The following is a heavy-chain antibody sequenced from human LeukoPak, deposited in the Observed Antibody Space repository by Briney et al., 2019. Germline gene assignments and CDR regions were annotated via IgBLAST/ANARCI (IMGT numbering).Heavy chain of an antibody. Sequence: GGSLRLSCAASGFTFSSYSMNWVRQAPGKGLEWVSYISSSSSTIYYADSVKGRFTISRDNAKNSLYLQMNSLRAEDTAVYYCTRVLRYFDWLEGYYMDVWGKGTTVTVSS. J-gene: IGHJ6*03. V-gene: IGHV3-48*01. CDR2: ISSSSSTI. CDR3: TRVLRYFDWLEGYYMDV. CDR1: GFTFSSYS. D-gene: IGHD3-9*01.